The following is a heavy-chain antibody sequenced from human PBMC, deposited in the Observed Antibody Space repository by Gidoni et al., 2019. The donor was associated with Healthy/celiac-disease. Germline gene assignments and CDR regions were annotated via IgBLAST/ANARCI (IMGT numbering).Heavy chain of an antibody. CDR1: GGSISRSSYY. CDR2: IYYSGST. D-gene: IGHD6-19*01. Sequence: QLQLQESGPGLVKPSETLSLTCTVSGGSISRSSYYWGWIRQPPGKGLEWIGSIYYSGSTYYNPSLKSRFTISVDTSKNQFSLKLSSVTAAATAVYYCARLVDDSGWFDYWGQGTLVTVSS. V-gene: IGHV4-39*01. CDR3: ARLVDDSGWFDY. J-gene: IGHJ5*01.